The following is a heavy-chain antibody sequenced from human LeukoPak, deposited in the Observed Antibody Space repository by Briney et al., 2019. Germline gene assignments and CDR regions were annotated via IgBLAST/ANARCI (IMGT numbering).Heavy chain of an antibody. CDR2: INHNGNVN. CDR1: GFTFSSYW. J-gene: IGHJ6*02. D-gene: IGHD3-16*01. Sequence: GGSLRLSCAASGFTFSSYWMNWARQAPGKGLEWVASINHNGNVNYYVDSVKGRFTISRDNAKNSPYLQMSNLRAEDTAVYFCARGGGLDVWGQGATVTVSS. CDR3: ARGGGLDV. V-gene: IGHV3-7*03.